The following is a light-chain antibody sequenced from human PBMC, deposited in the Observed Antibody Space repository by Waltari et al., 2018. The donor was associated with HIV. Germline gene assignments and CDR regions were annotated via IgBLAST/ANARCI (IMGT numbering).Light chain of an antibody. CDR1: QTISSSY. CDR3: QQYGSSPGYT. J-gene: IGKJ2*01. CDR2: GAS. V-gene: IGKV3-20*01. Sequence: ELVLTQSPGTLSLSQGESATLSCRASQTISSSYLAWYQQKPGQAPRLLIYGASSRATGIPDRFSGSGSGTDFTLTISRLEPEDFAVYYCQQYGSSPGYTFGQGTKLEI.